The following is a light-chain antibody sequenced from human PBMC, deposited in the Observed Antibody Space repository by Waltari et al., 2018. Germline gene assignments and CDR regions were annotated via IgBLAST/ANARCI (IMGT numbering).Light chain of an antibody. CDR3: MIWHNSAVV. CDR2: YKSDSDK. J-gene: IGLJ2*01. CDR1: SGINVGTYR. V-gene: IGLV5-45*03. Sequence: QAVLTQPSSLSASPGASASLTCTLRSGINVGTYRIYWYQQKPGSPPQYLLKYKSDSDKQQGSGVPSRFSGSKYASANAGILLISGLQSEDEADYYCMIWHNSAVVFGGGTKLTVL.